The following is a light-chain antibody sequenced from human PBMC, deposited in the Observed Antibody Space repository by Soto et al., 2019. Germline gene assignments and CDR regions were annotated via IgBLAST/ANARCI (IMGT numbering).Light chain of an antibody. Sequence: DIQITKSPSSLSASVGDRVSITCRASQTISKYLNWYQQKPGKAPKLLIYGASILQSGVPSRFSGSGSGTGLTLTSSSLQSEDFATYYCQQSYSTPRTFGQGTKVEI. CDR2: GAS. CDR1: QTISKY. V-gene: IGKV1-39*01. CDR3: QQSYSTPRT. J-gene: IGKJ1*01.